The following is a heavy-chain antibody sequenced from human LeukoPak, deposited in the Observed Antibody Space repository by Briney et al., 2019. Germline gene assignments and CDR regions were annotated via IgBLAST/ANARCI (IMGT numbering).Heavy chain of an antibody. D-gene: IGHD3-10*02. CDR3: AELGITMIGGV. Sequence: GASVKVSCKASGYTFTSYAMHWVRQAPGQRLEWMGWINAGNGNTKYSQEFQGRVTITRDTSASTAYMELSSPRSEDTAVYYCAELGITMIGGVWGKGTTVTISS. V-gene: IGHV1-3*03. J-gene: IGHJ6*04. CDR1: GYTFTSYA. CDR2: INAGNGNT.